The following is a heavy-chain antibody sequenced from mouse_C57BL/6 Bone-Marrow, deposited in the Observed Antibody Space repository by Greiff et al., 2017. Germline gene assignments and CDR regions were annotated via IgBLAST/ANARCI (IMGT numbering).Heavy chain of an antibody. CDR1: GYAFSSSW. J-gene: IGHJ4*01. D-gene: IGHD4-1*01. CDR2: IYPGDGDT. CDR3: ASGSNWALAMDY. V-gene: IGHV1-82*01. Sequence: QVQLQQSGPELVKPGASVKISCKASGYAFSSSWMNWVKQRPGTGLEWIGRIYPGDGDTNYNGKFKGKATLTADKSSSTAYMQLSSLSSEDSAVYFCASGSNWALAMDYWGQGTSVTVSS.